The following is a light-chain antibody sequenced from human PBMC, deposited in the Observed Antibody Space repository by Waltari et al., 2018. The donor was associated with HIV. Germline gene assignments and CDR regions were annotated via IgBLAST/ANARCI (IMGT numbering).Light chain of an antibody. CDR3: QTWDSNTGV. Sequence: SYELTQPPSVSVSPGQTVSIPCSGDKLGEKYACWYQQRPGQSPLLVIYQDNQRPSGIPARFSGSNSGNTATLTISGTQAMDEADYYCQTWDSNTGVFGGGTKLTVL. CDR1: KLGEKY. V-gene: IGLV3-1*01. CDR2: QDN. J-gene: IGLJ3*02.